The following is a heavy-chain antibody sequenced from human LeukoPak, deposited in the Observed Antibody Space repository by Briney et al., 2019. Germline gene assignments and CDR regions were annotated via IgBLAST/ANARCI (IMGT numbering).Heavy chain of an antibody. CDR1: GFTFSSYW. CDR2: IKQDGSEK. D-gene: IGHD6-13*01. Sequence: PGGSLRLSCAASGFTFSSYWMSWVRQAPGKGLEWVANIKQDGSEKYYVDSVKGRFTISRDNAKNSLYLQMNSLRAEDTAVYYCVRRWRIAAAGPKKYYYYYYMDVWGKGTTVTVSS. V-gene: IGHV3-7*01. J-gene: IGHJ6*03. CDR3: VRRWRIAAAGPKKYYYYYYMDV.